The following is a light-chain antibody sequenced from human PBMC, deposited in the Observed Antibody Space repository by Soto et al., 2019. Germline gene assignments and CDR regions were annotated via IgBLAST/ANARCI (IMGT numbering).Light chain of an antibody. CDR3: CSYAGSYIWV. CDR1: SRDVGLYDY. CDR2: DVT. Sequence: QSVLTQPRSVSGSPGQSVTISCTGTSRDVGLYDYVSWYQQHPGKAPRLMVFDVTKRPSGVPDRFSGSKSGYTASLTISGLQADDEADYYCCSYAGSYIWVFGGGTQLTVL. V-gene: IGLV2-11*01. J-gene: IGLJ7*01.